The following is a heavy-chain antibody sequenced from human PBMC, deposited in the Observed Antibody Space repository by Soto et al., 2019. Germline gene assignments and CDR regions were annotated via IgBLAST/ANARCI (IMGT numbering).Heavy chain of an antibody. CDR1: GFTFSSYG. Sequence: QVQLVESGGGVVQPGRSLRLSCAASGFTFSSYGMHWVRQAPGKGLEWVAVISYDGSNKYYADSVKGRFTISRDNSKNTLYLKMNSLRAEDTAVYYCAKDQAEKGRPGQAGYFDYWGQGTLVTVSS. CDR3: AKDQAEKGRPGQAGYFDY. J-gene: IGHJ4*02. CDR2: ISYDGSNK. D-gene: IGHD3-10*01. V-gene: IGHV3-30*18.